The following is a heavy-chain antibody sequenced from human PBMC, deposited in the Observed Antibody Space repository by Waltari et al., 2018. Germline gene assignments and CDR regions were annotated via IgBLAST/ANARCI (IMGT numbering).Heavy chain of an antibody. CDR3: ARGIAAAGAWFDP. Sequence: EVQLVESGGGLVQPGRSLRLSCAASGFTFDDYAMHWVRQAPGKGLEWVSGISWNSGSTGYADSVKGRFTISRDNAKNSLYLQMNSLRAEDTAVYYCARGIAAAGAWFDPWGQGTLVTVSS. J-gene: IGHJ5*02. D-gene: IGHD6-13*01. V-gene: IGHV3-9*01. CDR1: GFTFDDYA. CDR2: ISWNSGST.